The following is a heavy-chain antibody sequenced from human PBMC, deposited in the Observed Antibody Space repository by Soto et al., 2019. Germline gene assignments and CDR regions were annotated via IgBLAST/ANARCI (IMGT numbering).Heavy chain of an antibody. J-gene: IGHJ4*02. CDR1: GFSLTTTGVG. Sequence: SGPTLVNPTQTLTLTCTFSGFSLTTTGVGVGWIRQPPGKALEWLAVIYWDDDNRYNPSLKNRLTLTKGTSKDQVVLRMTNMDSVDTATYYCAHLFENFDFDYWGRGTLVTVSS. CDR3: AHLFENFDFDY. D-gene: IGHD3-9*01. CDR2: IYWDDDN. V-gene: IGHV2-5*02.